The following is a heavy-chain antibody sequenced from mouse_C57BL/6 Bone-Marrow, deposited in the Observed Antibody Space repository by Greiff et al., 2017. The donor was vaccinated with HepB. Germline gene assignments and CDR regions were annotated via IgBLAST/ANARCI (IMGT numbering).Heavy chain of an antibody. CDR3: ARGGDHWYFDV. CDR1: GYAFTNYL. Sequence: QVQLKESGAELVRPGTSVKVSCKASGYAFTNYLIEWVKQRPGQGLEWIGVINPGSGGTNYNEKFKGKATLTADKSSSTAYMQLSSRTSEYSAVYFCARGGDHWYFDVWGTGTTVTVSS. J-gene: IGHJ1*03. D-gene: IGHD2-13*01. V-gene: IGHV1-54*01. CDR2: INPGSGGT.